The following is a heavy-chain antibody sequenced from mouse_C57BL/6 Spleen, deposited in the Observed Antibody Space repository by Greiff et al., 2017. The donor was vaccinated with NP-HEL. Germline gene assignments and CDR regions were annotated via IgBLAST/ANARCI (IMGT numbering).Heavy chain of an antibody. D-gene: IGHD2-4*01. Sequence: EVKLVESGEGLVKPGGSLKLSCAASGFTFSSYAMSWVRQTPEKRLEWVAYISSGGDYIYYADTVKGRFTISRDNARNTLYLQMSSLKSEDTAMYYCTRVGLRRYYYAMDYWGQGTSVTVSS. V-gene: IGHV5-9-1*02. CDR2: ISSGGDYI. CDR1: GFTFSSYA. J-gene: IGHJ4*01. CDR3: TRVGLRRYYYAMDY.